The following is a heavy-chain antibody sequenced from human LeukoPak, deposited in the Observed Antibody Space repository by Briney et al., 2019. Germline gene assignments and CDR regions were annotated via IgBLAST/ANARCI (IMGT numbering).Heavy chain of an antibody. CDR3: AKRDYSNYDLDY. CDR2: ISGSGGSS. Sequence: GSLRLSCAASGFTFSRYAMSWVRQAPGKGLEWVSAISGSGGSSYYADSVKGRFSISRDNSKNTLYLQMNSLRAEDTAVYYCAKRDYSNYDLDYWGQGTLVTVSS. D-gene: IGHD4-11*01. CDR1: GFTFSRYA. J-gene: IGHJ4*02. V-gene: IGHV3-23*01.